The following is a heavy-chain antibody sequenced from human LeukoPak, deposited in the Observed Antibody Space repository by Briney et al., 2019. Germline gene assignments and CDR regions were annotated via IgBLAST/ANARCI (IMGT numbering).Heavy chain of an antibody. CDR2: IYYSGST. V-gene: IGHV4-61*01. Sequence: SQTLSLTCTVSGGSVSSGSYYWSWIRQPPGKGLEWIGYIYYSGSTNYNPSLKSRVTISVDTSKNQFSLKLSSVTAADTAVYYCASSYAHPLDYWGQGTLVTVSS. CDR1: GGSVSSGSYY. J-gene: IGHJ4*02. D-gene: IGHD2-2*01. CDR3: ASSYAHPLDY.